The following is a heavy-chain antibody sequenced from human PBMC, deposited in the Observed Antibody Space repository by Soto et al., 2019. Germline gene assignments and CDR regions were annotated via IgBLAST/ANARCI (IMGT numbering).Heavy chain of an antibody. J-gene: IGHJ1*01. CDR3: AREDYSSRYPGTLYH. CDR1: GFTFTTYV. Sequence: QVQLVESGGGVVQPGRSLRLSCVASGFTFTTYVFHWVRQAPGKGLEWVALISHDGGNKQYADSVKDRFTISIEDSKNTVSLQMESLRPEDRTVYYCAREDYSSRYPGTLYHWGKGTLITDAS. V-gene: IGHV3-30-3*01. D-gene: IGHD3-22*01. CDR2: ISHDGGNK.